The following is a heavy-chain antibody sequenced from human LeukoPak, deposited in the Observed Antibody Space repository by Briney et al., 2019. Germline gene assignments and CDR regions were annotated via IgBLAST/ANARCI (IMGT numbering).Heavy chain of an antibody. CDR3: AKGAAAGLVDWFDP. Sequence: GGSLRLSCAASGFIFSNYALMWVRQAPGKGREWVSSITGRGDETFYADSVKGRFSLSRDHYKNMLYLQMYSLGVEDTAIYYCAKGAAAGLVDWFDPWGQGTLVTVSS. D-gene: IGHD6-13*01. CDR1: GFIFSNYA. CDR2: ITGRGDET. J-gene: IGHJ5*02. V-gene: IGHV3-23*01.